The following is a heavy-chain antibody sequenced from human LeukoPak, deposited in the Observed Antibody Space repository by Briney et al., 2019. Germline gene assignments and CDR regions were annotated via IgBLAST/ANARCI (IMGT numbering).Heavy chain of an antibody. CDR1: GFTFTSYP. D-gene: IGHD3-3*01. Sequence: PGGSLRLSCAASGFTFTSYPMHWVRQAPGKGLEWVAVISYDGSNKYYADSVKGRFTISRDNSKKTVYLQMNSLRAEDTAVYYCARDLAHYDFWSGPKGDLDYWGRGTLVTVSS. CDR3: ARDLAHYDFWSGPKGDLDY. V-gene: IGHV3-30*04. J-gene: IGHJ4*02. CDR2: ISYDGSNK.